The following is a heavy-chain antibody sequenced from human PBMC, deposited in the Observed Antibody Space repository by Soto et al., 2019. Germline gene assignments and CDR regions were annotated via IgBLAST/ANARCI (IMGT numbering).Heavy chain of an antibody. CDR3: ARSYYYDSSGYYPWFQH. Sequence: ASVKVSCKASGGTFSSYAISWVRQAPGQGLEWMGGIIPIFGTANYAQKYQGKVKITADESTSTDNKEISSLRNKDTVVYYCARSYYYDSSGYYPWFQHWGQGTLVTVSS. J-gene: IGHJ1*01. CDR1: GGTFSSYA. CDR2: IIPIFGTA. D-gene: IGHD3-22*01. V-gene: IGHV1-69*13.